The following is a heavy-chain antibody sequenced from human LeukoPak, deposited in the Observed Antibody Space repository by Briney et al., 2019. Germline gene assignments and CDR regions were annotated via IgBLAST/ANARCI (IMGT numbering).Heavy chain of an antibody. Sequence: NHGESLKISCKGSGYSLASYWIAWVRQVPGKGLEWMGIIYPGDSDTRYSPSFQGQVTISADKSISTAYLQWSSLKASDTAIYYCARQWGDCSSTSCYSAYWGQGTLVTVSS. CDR3: ARQWGDCSSTSCYSAY. J-gene: IGHJ4*02. CDR1: GYSLASYW. V-gene: IGHV5-51*01. D-gene: IGHD2-2*01. CDR2: IYPGDSDT.